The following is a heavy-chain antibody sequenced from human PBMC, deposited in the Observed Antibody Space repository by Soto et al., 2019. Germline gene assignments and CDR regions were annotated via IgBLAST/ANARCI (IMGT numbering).Heavy chain of an antibody. CDR2: IQHRGTA. CDR3: TRRGGGGSGVFMIDWLDP. CDR1: GGSLYNSNW. Sequence: SETLSLTCDVSGGSLYNSNWWTWVRHTPGNVLEWLGEIQHRGTANNNPSLKIRVTIPAAKAKSHFFLTLASRTAEATAMYYCTRRGGGGSGVFMIDWLDPWGQGTQVTVSS. V-gene: IGHV4-4*02. D-gene: IGHD3-3*01. J-gene: IGHJ5*02.